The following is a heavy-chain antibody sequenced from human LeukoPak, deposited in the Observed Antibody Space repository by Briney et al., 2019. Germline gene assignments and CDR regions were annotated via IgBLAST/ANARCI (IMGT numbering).Heavy chain of an antibody. D-gene: IGHD1-26*01. J-gene: IGHJ1*01. CDR3: ARTAGAKTEYFQH. CDR2: MNPNSGNT. V-gene: IGHV1-8*01. CDR1: GYTFTSYD. Sequence: ASVKVSCKASGYTFTSYDINWVRQAAGQGLEWMGWMNPNSGNTGYAQKFQGRVTMTRNTSISTAYMELSSLRSEDTAVYYCARTAGAKTEYFQHWGQGTLVTVSS.